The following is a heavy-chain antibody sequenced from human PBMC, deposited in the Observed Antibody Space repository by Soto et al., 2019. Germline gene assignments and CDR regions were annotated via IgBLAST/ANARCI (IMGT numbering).Heavy chain of an antibody. Sequence: SVKVSCKASGGTFSSYAISWVRQAPGQGLEWMGGIIPIFGTANYAQKFQGRVTITADESTSTAYVELSSLRSEDTAVYYCARDPPYYYGSVIYIKRHRPSAMDFRGPGITVTLFS. CDR1: GGTFSSYA. D-gene: IGHD3-10*01. V-gene: IGHV1-69*13. CDR2: IIPIFGTA. J-gene: IGHJ6*02. CDR3: ARDPPYYYGSVIYIKRHRPSAMDF.